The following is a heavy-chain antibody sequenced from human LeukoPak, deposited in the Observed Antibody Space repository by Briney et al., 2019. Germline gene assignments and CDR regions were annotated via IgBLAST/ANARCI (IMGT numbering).Heavy chain of an antibody. D-gene: IGHD2-21*02. J-gene: IGHJ4*02. Sequence: GGSLRLSCAASGFTFDDYGMSWVRQGPGKGLEWVSGINWNGGSKGYADSVKGRFTISRDNSKNTLYLQMNSLRAEDTAVYYCAKGVCGGDCYYFDYWGQGTLVTVSS. CDR2: INWNGGSK. V-gene: IGHV3-20*04. CDR1: GFTFDDYG. CDR3: AKGVCGGDCYYFDY.